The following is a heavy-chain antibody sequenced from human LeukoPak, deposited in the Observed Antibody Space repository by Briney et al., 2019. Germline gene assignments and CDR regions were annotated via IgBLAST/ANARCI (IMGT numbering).Heavy chain of an antibody. CDR2: IYIGGNT. CDR1: GFTVSSNY. D-gene: IGHD3-16*01. Sequence: GGSLRLSCAAAGFTVSSNYMSWVRQAPGKGLEWVSVIYIGGNTYYADSVKGRFTISRGNFKNTLYLQMNNLRAEDTAVYYCVREGLGLGDHYFDYWGQGTLVTVSS. V-gene: IGHV3-66*01. J-gene: IGHJ4*02. CDR3: VREGLGLGDHYFDY.